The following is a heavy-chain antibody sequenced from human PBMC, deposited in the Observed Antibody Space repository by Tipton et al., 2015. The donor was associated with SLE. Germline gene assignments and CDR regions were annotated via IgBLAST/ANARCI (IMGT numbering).Heavy chain of an antibody. CDR1: GFTFSDYY. V-gene: IGHV3-11*06. J-gene: IGHJ3*02. Sequence: SLRLSCAASGFTFSDYYVSWIRQAPGKGLEWVSYISSSSSYTNYADSVKGRFTISRDNAKNSLYLQMNSLRAEDTAVYYCARGGWDIVVVVAAPSGGAFDIWGQGTMVTVSS. CDR2: ISSSSSYT. CDR3: ARGGWDIVVVVAAPSGGAFDI. D-gene: IGHD2-15*01.